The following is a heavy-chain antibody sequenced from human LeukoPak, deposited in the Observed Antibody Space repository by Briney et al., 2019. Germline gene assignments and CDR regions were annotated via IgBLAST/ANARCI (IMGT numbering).Heavy chain of an antibody. V-gene: IGHV3-23*01. J-gene: IGHJ4*02. CDR3: AKLYYDFWSAYRGYFDY. CDR2: ISGSGGST. Sequence: GGSLRLSCAASGFTFSSYAMSWVRQAPGKGLEWVSAISGSGGSTYYADSVKGRFTVSRDNSKNTLYLQMNSLRAEDTAVYYCAKLYYDFWSAYRGYFDYWGQGTLVTVSS. CDR1: GFTFSSYA. D-gene: IGHD3-3*01.